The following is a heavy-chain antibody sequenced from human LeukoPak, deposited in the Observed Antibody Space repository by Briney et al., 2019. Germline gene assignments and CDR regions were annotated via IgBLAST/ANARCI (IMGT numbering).Heavy chain of an antibody. D-gene: IGHD3-22*01. V-gene: IGHV7-4-1*02. J-gene: IGHJ5*02. CDR1: GYTFTSYA. CDR3: ARDFDSSGSYNWFDP. Sequence: GASVKVSCKASGYTFTSYAMNWVRQAPGQGLEWMGWINTNTGNPTYAQGFTGRFVFSLDTSVSTAYLQISSLKADDTAVYYCARDFDSSGSYNWFDPWGQGTLVTVSS. CDR2: INTNTGNP.